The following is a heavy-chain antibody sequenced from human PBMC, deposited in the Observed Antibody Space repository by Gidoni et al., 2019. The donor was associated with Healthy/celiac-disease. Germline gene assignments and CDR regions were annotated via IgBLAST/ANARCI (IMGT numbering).Heavy chain of an antibody. CDR3: AHSPFDCSGGSCCFDY. J-gene: IGHJ4*02. CDR1: GFSLSTSGVG. CDR2: IYWDDEK. D-gene: IGHD2-15*01. V-gene: IGHV2-5*02. Sequence: QITLNESVPLLVKPTHTLTLTCTFSGFSLSTSGVGVGGVRQPPGKALEWLALIYWDDEKRYSPSLKSRLNITKDTSNNQVVSTMTNMDPVDTATYYCAHSPFDCSGGSCCFDYWGQGTLVTVSS.